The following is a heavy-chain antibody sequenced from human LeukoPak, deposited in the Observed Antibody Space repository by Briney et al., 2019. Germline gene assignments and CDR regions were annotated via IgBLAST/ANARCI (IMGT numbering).Heavy chain of an antibody. D-gene: IGHD3-22*01. CDR1: GFTFSSYW. V-gene: IGHV3-7*01. CDR3: ARGAHYYDSSGYPQGDY. J-gene: IGHJ4*02. Sequence: QPGGSLRLSCAASGFTFSSYWMSWVRQAPGKGLEWVANIKQDGSEKYYVDSVKGRFTISRDNAKNSLHLHMNSLRAEDTAVYYCARGAHYYDSSGYPQGDYWGQGTLVTVSS. CDR2: IKQDGSEK.